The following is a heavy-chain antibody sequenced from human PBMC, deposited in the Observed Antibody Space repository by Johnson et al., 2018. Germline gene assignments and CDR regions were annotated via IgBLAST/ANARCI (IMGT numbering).Heavy chain of an antibody. CDR2: IIPIFGTA. Sequence: LVESGAEVKKPGSSVKVSCKASGGTFSSYAISWVRQAPGQGLEWMGGIIPIFGTANYAQKFQGRVTITAGESTSAAYMGLSSLRSEDTAVYYCARDGRITIFGRADYYGMDVWGAGTTVTVSS. D-gene: IGHD3-3*01. J-gene: IGHJ6*04. CDR3: ARDGRITIFGRADYYGMDV. CDR1: GGTFSSYA. V-gene: IGHV1-69*01.